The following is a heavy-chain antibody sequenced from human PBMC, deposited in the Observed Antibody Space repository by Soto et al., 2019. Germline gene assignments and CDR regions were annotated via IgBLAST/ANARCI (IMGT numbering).Heavy chain of an antibody. CDR2: ISDAAGSA. CDR3: ARPYGGKIGDAPDL. J-gene: IGHJ3*01. Sequence: ALRLSCVGSGFTFSSYAMSWVRQVPGKGLEWVSSISDAAGSAYYVDSVKGRFTISRDNSKKTLYLQMNSLRAEDSAVYYCARPYGGKIGDAPDLWGPGTMATVSS. D-gene: IGHD4-17*01. V-gene: IGHV3-23*01. CDR1: GFTFSSYA.